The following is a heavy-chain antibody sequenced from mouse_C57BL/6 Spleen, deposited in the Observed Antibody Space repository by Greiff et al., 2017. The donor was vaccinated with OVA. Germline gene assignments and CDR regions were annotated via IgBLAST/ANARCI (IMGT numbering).Heavy chain of an antibody. CDR3: ARLRYGSSYDYAMDY. V-gene: IGHV1-80*01. Sequence: QVHVKQSGAELVKPGASVKISCKASGYAFSSYWMNWVKQRPGKGLEWIGQIYPGDGDTNYNGKFKGKATLTADKSSSTAYMQLSSLTSEDSAVYFCARLRYGSSYDYAMDYWGQGTSVTVSS. D-gene: IGHD1-1*01. J-gene: IGHJ4*01. CDR2: IYPGDGDT. CDR1: GYAFSSYW.